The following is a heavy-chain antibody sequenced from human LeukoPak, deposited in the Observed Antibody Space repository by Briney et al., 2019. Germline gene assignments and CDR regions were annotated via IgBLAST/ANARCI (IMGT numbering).Heavy chain of an antibody. D-gene: IGHD3-10*01. V-gene: IGHV4-39*07. CDR2: IYYSGST. Sequence: SETLSLTCTVSGGSISSSVYYWGWIRQPPGKGLEWIGSIYYSGSTYYNPSLKSRVTISVDTSKNQFSLKLSSVTAADTAVYYCARAGGSGSIDYWGQGTLVTVSS. CDR1: GGSISSSVYY. J-gene: IGHJ4*02. CDR3: ARAGGSGSIDY.